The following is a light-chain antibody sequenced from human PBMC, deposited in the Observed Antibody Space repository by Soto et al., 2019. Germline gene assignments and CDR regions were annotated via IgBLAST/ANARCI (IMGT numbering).Light chain of an antibody. CDR3: QQFNNWPRP. CDR2: DAS. CDR1: QTVSSNY. J-gene: IGKJ1*01. Sequence: IVLTHSPNPLSLSPGEIATLSCSASQTVSSNYLAWYQQKPGQAPRLLIYDASNRATGIPARFSGSGSGTDFTLTISSLQSEDFAVYYCQQFNNWPRPFGQGTKVAIK. V-gene: IGKV3-11*01.